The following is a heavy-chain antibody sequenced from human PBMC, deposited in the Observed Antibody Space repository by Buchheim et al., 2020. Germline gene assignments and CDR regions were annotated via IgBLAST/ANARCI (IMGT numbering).Heavy chain of an antibody. J-gene: IGHJ4*02. CDR1: GGSISSSSYY. Sequence: QLQLQESGPGLVKPSETLSLTCTVSGGSISSSSYYWGWIRQPPGKGLEWIGSIYYSGSTYYNPSLKSRVTISVDTSKNQFSLKLSSVTAADTAVYYCARHRVYWNYVPRWDYWGQGTL. CDR3: ARHRVYWNYVPRWDY. CDR2: IYYSGST. D-gene: IGHD1-7*01. V-gene: IGHV4-39*01.